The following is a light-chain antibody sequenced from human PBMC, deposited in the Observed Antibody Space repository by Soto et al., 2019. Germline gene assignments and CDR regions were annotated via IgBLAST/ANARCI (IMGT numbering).Light chain of an antibody. V-gene: IGKV1-5*01. J-gene: IGKJ1*01. CDR2: DAS. CDR3: QQYNSYSRAT. Sequence: IQMTQSPSTLSASVGDRVTITCRASQSISSWLAWYQQKPGKAPKLLIYDASSLESGVPSRFSGSGSGTEFTLTISSLQPDDFATYYCQQYNSYSRATFGQGTKVEIK. CDR1: QSISSW.